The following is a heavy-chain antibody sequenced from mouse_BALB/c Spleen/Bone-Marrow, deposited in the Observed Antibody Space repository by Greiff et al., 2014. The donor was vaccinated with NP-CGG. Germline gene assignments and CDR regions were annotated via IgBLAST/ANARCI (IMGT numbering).Heavy chain of an antibody. CDR3: TTLALNNFDY. CDR1: GYTFSNYW. Sequence: VQLQQSGTVLVRPGAAVKMSCKASGYTFSNYWMHWIKQRPGQGLEWIGTIHPGNSNTTYNQKFKGKATLTAATSTSTAYMELSSLTNEDSAVYYCTTLALNNFDYWGQGTTLTVSS. V-gene: IGHV1-5*01. J-gene: IGHJ2*01. CDR2: IHPGNSNT. D-gene: IGHD1-3*01.